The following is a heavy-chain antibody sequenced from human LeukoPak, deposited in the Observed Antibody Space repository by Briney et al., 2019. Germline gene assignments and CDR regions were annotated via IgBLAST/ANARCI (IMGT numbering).Heavy chain of an antibody. Sequence: VKPSETLSLTCTVSGGSISSYYWSWIRQPPGKGLEWIGYIYYSGSTNYDPSLKSRVTISVDTSKNQFSLKLSSVTAADTAVYYCASGAYYYGSGTGWFDPWGPGTLVTVSS. CDR1: GGSISSYY. CDR2: IYYSGST. V-gene: IGHV4-59*01. D-gene: IGHD3-10*01. J-gene: IGHJ5*02. CDR3: ASGAYYYGSGTGWFDP.